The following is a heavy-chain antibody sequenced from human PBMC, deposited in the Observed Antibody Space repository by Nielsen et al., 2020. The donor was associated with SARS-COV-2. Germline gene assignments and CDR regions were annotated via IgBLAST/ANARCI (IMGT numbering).Heavy chain of an antibody. CDR1: GGSISSSSYY. J-gene: IGHJ6*02. CDR2: IYYSGST. V-gene: IGHV4-39*01. D-gene: IGHD2-15*01. CDR3: ARNNKGYCSGGSCYYYYGMDV. Sequence: SETLSLTCTVSGGSISSSSYYWGWIRRPPGKGLEWIGSIYYSGSTYYNPSLKSRVTISVDTSKNQFSLKLSSVTAADTAVYYCARNNKGYCSGGSCYYYYGMDVWGQGTTVTVSS.